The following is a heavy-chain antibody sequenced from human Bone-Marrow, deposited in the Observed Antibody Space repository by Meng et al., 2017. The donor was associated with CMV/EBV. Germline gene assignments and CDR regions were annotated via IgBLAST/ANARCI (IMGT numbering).Heavy chain of an antibody. Sequence: GESLKISCAASGFTFSIYAMHWVRQAPGKGLEWVAVISYDGSNKYYADSVKGRFTISRDNSKNTLYLQVNSLRAEDTAVYYCARLKGDPDYYYDGMDVWGQGTTVTVSS. CDR2: ISYDGSNK. CDR1: GFTFSIYA. J-gene: IGHJ6*02. D-gene: IGHD2-21*01. V-gene: IGHV3-30-3*01. CDR3: ARLKGDPDYYYDGMDV.